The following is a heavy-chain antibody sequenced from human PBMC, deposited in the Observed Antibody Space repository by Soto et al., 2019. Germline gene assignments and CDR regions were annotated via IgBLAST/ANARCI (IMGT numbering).Heavy chain of an antibody. D-gene: IGHD1-20*01. V-gene: IGHV4-59*04. Sequence: SETLSLTCTVSGVSISDYYWTWIRQTPGKGLEWVGSSYYSGTSYFNPALKGRVTISVDTSTNQFSLRLTSVTAADTAVYYCTRRYNWNDYYFDPWGQGTLVTVSS. J-gene: IGHJ5*02. CDR3: TRRYNWNDYYFDP. CDR1: GVSISDYY. CDR2: SYYSGTS.